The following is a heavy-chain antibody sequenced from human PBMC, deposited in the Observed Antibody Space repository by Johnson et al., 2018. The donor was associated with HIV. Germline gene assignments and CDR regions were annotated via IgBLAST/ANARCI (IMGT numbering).Heavy chain of an antibody. CDR1: GFTFSSFG. D-gene: IGHD1-1*01. J-gene: IGHJ3*02. CDR3: AVGERPGPSGAFDI. CDR2: ISSGSSSSI. V-gene: IGHV3-48*01. Sequence: VQVVESGGGLVQPGGSLRLSCAASGFTFSSFGLNWVRQAPGKGLEWVSYISSGSSSSIYYAASVKGRFTISSDNSKHTRYLQMNSLIAEDTAVYYCAVGERPGPSGAFDIWGQGTMVTVSS.